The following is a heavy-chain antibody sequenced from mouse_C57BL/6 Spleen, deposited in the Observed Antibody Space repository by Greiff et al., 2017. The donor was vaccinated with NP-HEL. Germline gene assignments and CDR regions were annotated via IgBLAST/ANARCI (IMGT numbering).Heavy chain of an antibody. CDR3: ARHEEGYYYGSSYGFAY. J-gene: IGHJ3*01. CDR1: GYTFTEYT. CDR2: FYPGSGSI. D-gene: IGHD1-1*01. Sequence: QVQLKESGAELVKPGASVKLSCKASGYTFTEYTIHWVKQRSGQGLEWIGWFYPGSGSIKYNEKFKDKATLTADKSSSTVYMELSRLTSEDSAVYFCARHEEGYYYGSSYGFAYWGQGTLVTVSA. V-gene: IGHV1-62-2*01.